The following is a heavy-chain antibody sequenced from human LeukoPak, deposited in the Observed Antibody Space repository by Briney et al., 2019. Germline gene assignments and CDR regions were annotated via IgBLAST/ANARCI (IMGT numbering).Heavy chain of an antibody. CDR1: GFTFSSYW. J-gene: IGHJ4*02. V-gene: IGHV3-74*01. CDR3: VRGARGMYYFDY. Sequence: PGGSLRLSCAASGFTFSSYWMHWVRQAPGKGLVWFSRINTDGSSTYYADSVKGRFTISRDNAKNTLYLQMNSLRAEDTVVYYCVRGARGMYYFDYWGQGTLVTVSS. CDR2: INTDGSST. D-gene: IGHD3-16*01.